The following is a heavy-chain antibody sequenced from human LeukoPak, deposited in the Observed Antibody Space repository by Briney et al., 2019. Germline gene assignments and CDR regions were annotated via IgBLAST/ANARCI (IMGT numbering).Heavy chain of an antibody. CDR2: IYTSGST. J-gene: IGHJ3*02. CDR1: GGSISSGSYY. Sequence: PSQTLSLTCTVSGGSISSGSYYWSWIRQPAGKGLEWIGRIYTSGSTNYNPSLKSRVTISVDTSKNQFSLKLSSVTAADTAVYYCARDDGFYDSSGYAFDIWGQGTMVTVSS. CDR3: ARDDGFYDSSGYAFDI. V-gene: IGHV4-61*02. D-gene: IGHD3-22*01.